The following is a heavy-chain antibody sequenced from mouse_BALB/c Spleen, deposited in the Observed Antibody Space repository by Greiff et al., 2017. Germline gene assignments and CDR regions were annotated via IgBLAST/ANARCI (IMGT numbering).Heavy chain of an antibody. CDR3: ARSNYGLTWFAY. V-gene: IGHV1-7*01. Sequence: VHLVESGAELAKPGASVKMSCKASGYTFTSYWMHWVKQRPGQGLEWIGYINPSTGYTEYNQKFKDKATLTADKSSSTAYMQLSSLTSEDSAVYYYARSNYGLTWFAYWGQGTLVTVSA. D-gene: IGHD1-1*02. J-gene: IGHJ3*01. CDR1: GYTFTSYW. CDR2: INPSTGYT.